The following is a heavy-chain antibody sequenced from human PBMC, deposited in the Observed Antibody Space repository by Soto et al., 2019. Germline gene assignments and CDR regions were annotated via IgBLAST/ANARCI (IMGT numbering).Heavy chain of an antibody. J-gene: IGHJ4*02. Sequence: QVQLVQSGAEVKKPGASVRVSCKASGYTFTHYYIHWVRQAPGQGLEWMGIINPNGGITTYAQKFQAGFSMTRDTSTSTVYLELSSLRSEDSAVYYCATSVNSAMAFDYWGQGTLVTVSS. CDR1: GYTFTHYY. D-gene: IGHD5-18*01. CDR3: ATSVNSAMAFDY. CDR2: INPNGGIT. V-gene: IGHV1-46*01.